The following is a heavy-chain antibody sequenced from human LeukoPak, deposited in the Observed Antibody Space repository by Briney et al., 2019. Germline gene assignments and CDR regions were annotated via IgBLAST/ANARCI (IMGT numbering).Heavy chain of an antibody. V-gene: IGHV4-39*07. J-gene: IGHJ4*02. Sequence: SETLSLTCTVSGGSISSSSYYWGWIRQPPGKGLEWIGSIYYSGSTYYNPSLKSRVTISVDTSKNQFSLKLSSVTAADTAVYYCARDAWRANDYWGQGTLVTVSS. CDR2: IYYSGST. CDR1: GGSISSSSYY. CDR3: ARDAWRANDY.